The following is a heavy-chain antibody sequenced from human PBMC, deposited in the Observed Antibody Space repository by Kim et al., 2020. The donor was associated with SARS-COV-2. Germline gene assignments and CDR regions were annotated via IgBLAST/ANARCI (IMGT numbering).Heavy chain of an antibody. J-gene: IGHJ5*02. V-gene: IGHV3-23*01. CDR1: GFTFRNHA. D-gene: IGHD5-12*01. Sequence: GGSLRLSCAASGFTFRNHAMNWVRQAPGKGLEWVSGISGSGVNTYYADSVKGRFTISRDNSNNTLYLQMSSPRGEDKAIYFCARVGMAATIEAWCRGTLV. CDR3: ARVGMAATIEA. CDR2: ISGSGVNT.